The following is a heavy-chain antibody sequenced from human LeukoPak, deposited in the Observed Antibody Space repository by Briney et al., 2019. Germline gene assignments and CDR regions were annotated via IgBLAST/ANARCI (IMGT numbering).Heavy chain of an antibody. CDR2: IYYSGST. CDR3: ARSMREWLLNYYYYMDV. CDR1: GGSISSTSYY. Sequence: SETLSLTCTVSGGSISSTSYYWGWIRQPPGKGLEWIGSIYYSGSTYYNPSLKSRVTISVDTSKNQFSLKLSSVTAADTAVYYCARSMREWLLNYYYYMDVWGKGTTVTVSS. V-gene: IGHV4-39*07. D-gene: IGHD3-3*01. J-gene: IGHJ6*03.